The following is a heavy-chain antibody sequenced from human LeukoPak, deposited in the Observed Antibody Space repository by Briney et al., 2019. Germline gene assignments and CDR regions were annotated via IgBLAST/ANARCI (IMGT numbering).Heavy chain of an antibody. CDR2: ISAYNGNT. CDR3: ARATTIFGVVSLGY. J-gene: IGHJ4*02. Sequence: ASVKVSCKASGYTFTSYGISWVRQAPGQGLEWMGWISAYNGNTNYAQKLQGRVTMTTDTSTSTAYMELRSLRSDDTAAYYCARATTIFGVVSLGYWGQGTLVTVSS. CDR1: GYTFTSYG. D-gene: IGHD3-3*01. V-gene: IGHV1-18*01.